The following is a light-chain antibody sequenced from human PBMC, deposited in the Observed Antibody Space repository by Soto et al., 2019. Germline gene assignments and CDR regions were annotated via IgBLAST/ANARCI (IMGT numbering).Light chain of an antibody. CDR3: QSYDSSLSGSEV. V-gene: IGLV1-40*01. Sequence: QSVLTQPHSVSGAPGQRVTISCTGSSSNIGAGYDVHWYQQLPGTAPKLLIYGNSNRPSGVPDRFSGSKSGTSASLAITGLQAEDEADSYCQSYDSSLSGSEVFGGGTKLTVL. J-gene: IGLJ2*01. CDR2: GNS. CDR1: SSNIGAGYD.